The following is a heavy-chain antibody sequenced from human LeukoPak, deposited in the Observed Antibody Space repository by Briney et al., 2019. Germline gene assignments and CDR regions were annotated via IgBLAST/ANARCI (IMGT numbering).Heavy chain of an antibody. Sequence: GGSLRLSCAASGFTFSSYSMNWVRQAPGKGLEWVSSISSVSRYIYYADSVKGRFTISRDNAKNSLYLQMNSLRAEDTAVYYCVRRSGYDNYYYYYYMDVWGKGTTVTVSS. CDR2: ISSVSRYI. D-gene: IGHD5-12*01. J-gene: IGHJ6*03. CDR3: VRRSGYDNYYYYYYMDV. CDR1: GFTFSSYS. V-gene: IGHV3-21*01.